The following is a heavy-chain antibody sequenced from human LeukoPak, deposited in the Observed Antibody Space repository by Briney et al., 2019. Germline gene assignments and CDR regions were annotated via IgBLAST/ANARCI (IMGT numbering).Heavy chain of an antibody. CDR1: GGSISSSGYY. CDR3: ARHSRSGYGDYESAFDI. CDR2: FYYTGST. J-gene: IGHJ3*02. D-gene: IGHD5-12*01. V-gene: IGHV4-39*01. Sequence: SETLSLTCIVSGGSISSSGYYWDWIRQPPGKELEWIGNFYYTGSTYYDPSLKSRITISVDTSKNQFSLKLRSVTAADTAVYYCARHSRSGYGDYESAFDIWGQGTMVTVSS.